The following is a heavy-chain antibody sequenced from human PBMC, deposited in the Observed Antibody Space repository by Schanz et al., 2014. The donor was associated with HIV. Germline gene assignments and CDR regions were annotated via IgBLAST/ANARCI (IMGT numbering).Heavy chain of an antibody. CDR1: GFTFSSYA. J-gene: IGHJ6*02. CDR2: IRGNSRDI. Sequence: VQLVESGGGVVQPGRSLRVSCAASGFTFSSYALNWVRQAPGQGLEWVSSIRGNSRDIYYAESVKGRFTISRDNAKNSLYLQMNFMRAEDTAVYYCAKTVVVVVAATHEMDVWGQGTTVTVSS. V-gene: IGHV3-21*04. D-gene: IGHD2-15*01. CDR3: AKTVVVVVAATHEMDV.